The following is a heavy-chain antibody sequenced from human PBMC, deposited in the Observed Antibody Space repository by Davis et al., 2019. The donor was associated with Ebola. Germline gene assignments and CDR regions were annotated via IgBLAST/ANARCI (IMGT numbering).Heavy chain of an antibody. CDR1: GYTFTSYG. V-gene: IGHV1-18*04. CDR2: ISANNGNT. D-gene: IGHD5-18*01. CDR3: ARPGYSYGSFDY. J-gene: IGHJ4*02. Sequence: AASVKVSCKASGYTFTSYGISWVRQAPGQGLEWMGWISANNGNTNYARKLQGRVTMTTDTSTSTAYMDLRSLRSDDTAVYYCARPGYSYGSFDYWGQGTLVTVSS.